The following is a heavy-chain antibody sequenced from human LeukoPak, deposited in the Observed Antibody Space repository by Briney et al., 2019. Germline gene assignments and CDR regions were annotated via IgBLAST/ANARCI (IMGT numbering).Heavy chain of an antibody. CDR2: ISYDGSNK. Sequence: GGSLRLSCVASGFTFSSYWVSWVRQAPGKGLEWVAVISYDGSNKYYADSVKGRFTISRDNAKNTLYLQMNSLRAEDTAVYYCARALEQLDYFDYWGQGTLVTVSS. CDR1: GFTFSSYW. J-gene: IGHJ4*02. D-gene: IGHD6-6*01. V-gene: IGHV3-30-3*01. CDR3: ARALEQLDYFDY.